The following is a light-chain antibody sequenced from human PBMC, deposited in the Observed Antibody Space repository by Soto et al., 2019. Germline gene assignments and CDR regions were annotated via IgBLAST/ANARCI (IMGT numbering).Light chain of an antibody. V-gene: IGKV1-17*01. CDR1: QGIRND. CDR3: QQCHRYLT. Sequence: DIQVTQAPSPLSASLPPRVPISWRASQGIRNDLGWYQQKPGTAPKQLIYHASTLESGVPSRFSGSASGTEFTLTISSLQPDDIATYYCQQCHRYLTFGQGTKVDNQ. CDR2: HAS. J-gene: IGKJ1*01.